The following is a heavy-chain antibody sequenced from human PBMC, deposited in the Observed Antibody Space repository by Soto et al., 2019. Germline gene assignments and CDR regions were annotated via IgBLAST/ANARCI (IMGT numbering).Heavy chain of an antibody. CDR3: ARDFLSHYGPDKGPSDYYYYYGMDV. Sequence: PGGSLRLSCAASGFTFSSYAMHWVRQAPGKGLEWVAVISYDGSNKYYADSVKGRFTISRDNSKNTLYLQMNSLRAEDTAVYYCARDFLSHYGPDKGPSDYYYYYGMDVWGQGTTVTVSS. CDR1: GFTFSSYA. D-gene: IGHD3-10*01. J-gene: IGHJ6*02. CDR2: ISYDGSNK. V-gene: IGHV3-30-3*01.